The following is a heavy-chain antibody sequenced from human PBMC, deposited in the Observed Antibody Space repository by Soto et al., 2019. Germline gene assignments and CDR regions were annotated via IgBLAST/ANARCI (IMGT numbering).Heavy chain of an antibody. CDR2: IYYSGST. D-gene: IGHD3-10*01. V-gene: IGHV4-39*01. Sequence: QLQLQESGPGLVKPSETLSLTCTVSGGSISSSSYYWGWIRQPPGKGLEWSGSIYYSGSTYYNPYLKRRVTISVDTSKNQFSLKLSSVTAADTAVYYCARLWFGELLGLDWFDPWGQGTLVTVSS. CDR1: GGSISSSSYY. CDR3: ARLWFGELLGLDWFDP. J-gene: IGHJ5*02.